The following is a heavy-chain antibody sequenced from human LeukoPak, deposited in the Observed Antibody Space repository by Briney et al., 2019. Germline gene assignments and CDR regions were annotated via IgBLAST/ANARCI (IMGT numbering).Heavy chain of an antibody. V-gene: IGHV3-30-3*01. CDR1: GFTFSSYA. CDR3: ARAKVHHDY. Sequence: GGSLRLSCAASGFTFSSYAMHWVRRAPGKGLEWVAVISYDGSDKYYADSVKGRFTISRDNSKNTLYLQMNSLRAEDTAVYYCARAKVHHDYWGQGTLVTVSS. J-gene: IGHJ4*02. CDR2: ISYDGSDK.